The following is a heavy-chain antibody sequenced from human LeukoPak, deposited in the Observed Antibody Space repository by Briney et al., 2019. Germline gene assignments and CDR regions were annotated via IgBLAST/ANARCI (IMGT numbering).Heavy chain of an antibody. V-gene: IGHV3-74*01. CDR1: GFTFSSYW. J-gene: IGHJ6*02. D-gene: IGHD2-2*01. CDR3: ARAHIYCSSTSCPNRRYYYYGMDV. CDR2: INSDGSST. Sequence: PGGSLRLSCAASGFTFSSYWMHWVRQAPGKGLVWVSRINSDGSSTSYADSVKGRFTISRDNAKNTLYLQMNSLRAEDTAVYYCARAHIYCSSTSCPNRRYYYYGMDVWGQGTMVTVSS.